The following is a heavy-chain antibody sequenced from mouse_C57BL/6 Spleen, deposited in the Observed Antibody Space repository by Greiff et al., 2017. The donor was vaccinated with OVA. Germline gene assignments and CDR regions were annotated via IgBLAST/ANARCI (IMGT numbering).Heavy chain of an antibody. Sequence: VQLQQPGAELVKPGASVKLSCKASGYTFTSYWMQWVKQRPGQGLEWIGEIDPSDSYTNYNQKFKGKATLTVDTSSSTAYMQLSSLTSEDSAVYYCARWLTGAYWGQGTLVTVSA. D-gene: IGHD4-1*01. CDR1: GYTFTSYW. V-gene: IGHV1-50*01. CDR3: ARWLTGAY. CDR2: IDPSDSYT. J-gene: IGHJ3*01.